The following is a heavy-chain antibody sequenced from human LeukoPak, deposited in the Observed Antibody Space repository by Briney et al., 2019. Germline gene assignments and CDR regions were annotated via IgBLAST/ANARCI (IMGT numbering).Heavy chain of an antibody. Sequence: PGGSLRLSCVGSRFTFSSYGMHWVRQAPGEGLEWVAFIRYDGSNSYYIDSVKGRFTISRDNSKNTLYVQMNSLRAEDTAVYYCARDLAAQYYFDSWGQGTLVTVSS. CDR1: RFTFSSYG. CDR3: ARDLAAQYYFDS. V-gene: IGHV3-30*02. J-gene: IGHJ4*02. D-gene: IGHD6-6*01. CDR2: IRYDGSNS.